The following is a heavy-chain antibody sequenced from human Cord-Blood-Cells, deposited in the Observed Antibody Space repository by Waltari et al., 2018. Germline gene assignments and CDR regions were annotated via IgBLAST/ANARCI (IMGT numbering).Heavy chain of an antibody. CDR3: VDTGPDDYSNRNFDY. Sequence: QVQLVQSGAEVKKPGSSVKVSCKASGGTFSSYAIRWVRQAPGQGLEWMGWIIPIFGTANYARKFQGRVTITADKSTSTAYMELSSLRSEDTAVYYCVDTGPDDYSNRNFDYWGQGTLVTVSS. J-gene: IGHJ4*02. V-gene: IGHV1-69*06. CDR2: IIPIFGTA. D-gene: IGHD4-4*01. CDR1: GGTFSSYA.